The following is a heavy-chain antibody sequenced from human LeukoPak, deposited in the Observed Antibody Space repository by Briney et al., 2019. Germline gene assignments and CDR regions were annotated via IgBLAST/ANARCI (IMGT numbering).Heavy chain of an antibody. V-gene: IGHV4-39*07. D-gene: IGHD3-9*01. CDR3: ARVPGYDILTGYYILYFDY. Sequence: SETLSLTCTVSGGSISSSSYYWGWIRQPPGKGLEWIGSIYYSGSTYYNPSLKSRVTISVDTSKNQFSLKLSSVTAADTAVYYCARVPGYDILTGYYILYFDYWGQGTLVTVSS. CDR2: IYYSGST. J-gene: IGHJ4*02. CDR1: GGSISSSSYY.